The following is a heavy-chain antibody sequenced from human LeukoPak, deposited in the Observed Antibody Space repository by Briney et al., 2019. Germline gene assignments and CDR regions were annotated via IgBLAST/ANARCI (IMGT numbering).Heavy chain of an antibody. CDR1: GGSISSYY. Sequence: PSETLSLTCTVSGGSISSYYWGWIRQPPGKGLEWIGSIYHSGSTYYNPSLKSRVTISVDTSKNQFSLKLSSVTAADTAVYYCARRYCSSTSCYGYFDYWGQGTLVTVSS. J-gene: IGHJ4*02. CDR2: IYHSGST. CDR3: ARRYCSSTSCYGYFDY. V-gene: IGHV4-38-2*02. D-gene: IGHD2-2*01.